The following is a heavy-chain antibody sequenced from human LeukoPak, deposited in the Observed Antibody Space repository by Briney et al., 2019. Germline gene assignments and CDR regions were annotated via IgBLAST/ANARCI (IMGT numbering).Heavy chain of an antibody. CDR1: GFTLSDYY. CDR3: ARERTPKHYYGSGTYDRYFDH. D-gene: IGHD3-10*01. J-gene: IGHJ4*02. Sequence: GGSLRLSCVASGFTLSDYYMSWIRPAPGKGLEWISFISSSGSTKYYADSVKGRFTISRDTAQNSLYLQMNSLRAEETALYYCARERTPKHYYGSGTYDRYFDHWGQGTLVTVSS. CDR2: ISSSGSTK. V-gene: IGHV3-11*04.